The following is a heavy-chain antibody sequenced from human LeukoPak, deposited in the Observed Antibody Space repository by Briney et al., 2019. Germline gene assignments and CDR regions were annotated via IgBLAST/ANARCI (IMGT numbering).Heavy chain of an antibody. CDR2: IYYTGRT. CDR1: GGSISSSSYY. D-gene: IGHD3-22*01. J-gene: IGHJ1*01. Sequence: SEILSLICTVSGGSISSSSYYWGWLRQPPGTGREWVGNIYYTGRTYYNSSLKSRLTVSIDTSKNQFSLNLASLTAADTAVYYCARRRYYDSTGYLDWGQGTLITVSS. CDR3: ARRRYYDSTGYLD. V-gene: IGHV4-39*01.